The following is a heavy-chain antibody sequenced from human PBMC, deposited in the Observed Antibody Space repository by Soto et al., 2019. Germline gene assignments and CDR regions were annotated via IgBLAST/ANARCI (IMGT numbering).Heavy chain of an antibody. CDR2: MYYSGTT. J-gene: IGHJ6*02. D-gene: IGHD3-3*01. CDR1: SDC. V-gene: IGHV4-39*01. CDR3: ATHPAISATSFYGMDV. Sequence: SDCWSSKNKPPEKGLEWIATMYYSGTTYYNPSLKSRVTVSIDTSKDQFSLKLTSVTAADTATYYCATHPAISATSFYGMDVWGHGTSVSVS.